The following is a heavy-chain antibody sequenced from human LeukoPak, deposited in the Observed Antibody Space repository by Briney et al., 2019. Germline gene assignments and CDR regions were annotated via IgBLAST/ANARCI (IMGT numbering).Heavy chain of an antibody. CDR1: GGSISSSSYY. CDR2: IYYSGST. CDR3: ARGPDGGRYSLLNVDY. D-gene: IGHD3-9*01. V-gene: IGHV4-39*01. J-gene: IGHJ4*02. Sequence: PSETLSLTCTVSGGSISSSSYYWGWIRQPPGKGLEWIGSIYYSGSTYYNPSLKSRVIISVDTSKNQFSLKLSSVTAADTAVYYCARGPDGGRYSLLNVDYWGQGTLVTVSS.